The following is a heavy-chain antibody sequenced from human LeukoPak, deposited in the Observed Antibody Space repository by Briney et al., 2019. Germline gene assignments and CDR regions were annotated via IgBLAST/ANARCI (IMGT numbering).Heavy chain of an antibody. J-gene: IGHJ4*02. D-gene: IGHD3-3*01. CDR2: ISYDGSNK. CDR1: GFTFSSYA. CDR3: AKAPPLRFLEWLDHYYFDY. V-gene: IGHV3-30-3*01. Sequence: AGGSLRLSCAASGFTFSSYAMHWVRQAPGKGLEWVAVISYDGSNKYYADSVKGRFTISRDNSKNTLYLQMNSLRAEDTAVYYCAKAPPLRFLEWLDHYYFDYWGQGTLVTVSS.